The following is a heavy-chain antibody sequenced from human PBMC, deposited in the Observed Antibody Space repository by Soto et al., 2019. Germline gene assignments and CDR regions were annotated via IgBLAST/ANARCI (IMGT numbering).Heavy chain of an antibody. CDR1: GFTFSTYV. D-gene: IGHD3-10*01. J-gene: IGHJ4*02. CDR2: ISGSGDTT. V-gene: IGHV3-23*01. Sequence: EVQLLESGGALVQPGGSLRLSCAASGFTFSTYVMAWVRQAPGKGLEWVSGISGSGDTTYYADSMKGRFTISRDNSKNTLYLQMNSLRAEDTAVYYCAKDSGYYGSGSVESNDYWGQGTLVTVSS. CDR3: AKDSGYYGSGSVESNDY.